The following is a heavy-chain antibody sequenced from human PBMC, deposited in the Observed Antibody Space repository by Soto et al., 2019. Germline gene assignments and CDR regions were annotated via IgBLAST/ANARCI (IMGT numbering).Heavy chain of an antibody. Sequence: GGSLRLSCAASGFTFSSYAMSWVRQAPGKGLEWVSAISGSGGSTYYADSVQGRFTISRDNPKNTLYLQMNSLRAEETAVYYCAKGMDYGGAFDYWGQGTLVTVSS. CDR1: GFTFSSYA. CDR2: ISGSGGST. CDR3: AKGMDYGGAFDY. D-gene: IGHD4-17*01. V-gene: IGHV3-23*01. J-gene: IGHJ4*02.